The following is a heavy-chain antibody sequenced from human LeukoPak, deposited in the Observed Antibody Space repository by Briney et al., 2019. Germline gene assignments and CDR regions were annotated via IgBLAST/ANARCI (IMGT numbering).Heavy chain of an antibody. CDR1: GFTFTDYL. CDR2: IRQDGSEK. D-gene: IGHD6-13*01. J-gene: IGHJ4*01. V-gene: IGHV3-7*01. Sequence: GGSLRHSCEVSGFTFTDYLMNWVRQALGKGPEWVARIRQDGSEKTYVDSVKGRFTISRDNTKDSLSLQLNGLRAEDTAVYYCARDGTAAGLYFDLWGQGTLVTVSS. CDR3: ARDGTAAGLYFDL.